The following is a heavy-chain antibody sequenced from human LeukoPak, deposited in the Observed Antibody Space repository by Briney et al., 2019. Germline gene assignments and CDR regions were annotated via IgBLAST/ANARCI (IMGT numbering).Heavy chain of an antibody. V-gene: IGHV3-23*01. CDR2: ISGSGGST. Sequence: GGSLRLSCAASGFTFNSYAMSWVRQAPGKGLEWVSAISGSGGSTYYADSVKGRFTISRDDSKNTLYLQMNSLRVDDTALYYCTTFDMWGQGTMVTVSS. CDR3: TTFDM. CDR1: GFTFNSYA. J-gene: IGHJ3*02.